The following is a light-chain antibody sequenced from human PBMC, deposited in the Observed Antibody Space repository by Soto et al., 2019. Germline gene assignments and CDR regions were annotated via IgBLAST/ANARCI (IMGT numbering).Light chain of an antibody. CDR2: EGS. J-gene: IGLJ2*01. V-gene: IGLV2-23*01. Sequence: QSVLTQPASVSGSPGQSITISCTGTSSDVGSHNVVSWYQQHPGKAPKLMIYEGSKRPSGVSNRFSGSKSGNTASLTISGLQAEDEADYYCCSYAISGTSRVFGGGTKVTVL. CDR3: CSYAISGTSRV. CDR1: SSDVGSHNV.